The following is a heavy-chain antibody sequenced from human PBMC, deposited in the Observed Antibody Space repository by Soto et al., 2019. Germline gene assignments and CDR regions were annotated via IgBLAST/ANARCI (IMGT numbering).Heavy chain of an antibody. V-gene: IGHV1-69*06. CDR3: AKVKGCYYPHFDS. J-gene: IGHJ4*02. D-gene: IGHD3-10*01. CDR2: IIPFFGTP. Sequence: QLVQSGAEVKKPGSSVKVSCKTSGGTYSNYAISWVRQAPGQGLEWMGGIIPFFGTPNYAQNFQGRVTITADKSTSTAYMELSSLRPDDTAVYYCAKVKGCYYPHFDSWGQGTLVTVSS. CDR1: GGTYSNYA.